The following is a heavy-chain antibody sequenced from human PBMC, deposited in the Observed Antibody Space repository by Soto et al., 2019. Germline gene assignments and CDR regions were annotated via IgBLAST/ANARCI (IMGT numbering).Heavy chain of an antibody. V-gene: IGHV1-69*04. Sequence: ASVKVSCKASGSTFSSYTISWVRQAPGQGLEWMGRIIPILGIANYAQKFQGRVTITADKSTSTAYMELSSLRSEDTAVYYCAREEVARPYYFDYWGQGTLVTVSS. D-gene: IGHD2-15*01. J-gene: IGHJ4*02. CDR1: GSTFSSYT. CDR2: IIPILGIA. CDR3: AREEVARPYYFDY.